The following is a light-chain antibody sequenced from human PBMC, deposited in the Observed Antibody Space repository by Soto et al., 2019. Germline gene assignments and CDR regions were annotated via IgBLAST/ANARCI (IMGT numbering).Light chain of an antibody. Sequence: QSVLTQPASVSGSPGQSITISCTGTSSDVGGYDYVSWYQLHPGKAPKLMVFEVSNRPSGVSYRFAGSKSGNTASLTLSGLQAEDVADSFCSSYSISTAYLFGSGTKVTV. CDR2: EVS. CDR3: SSYSISTAYL. J-gene: IGLJ1*01. V-gene: IGLV2-14*01. CDR1: SSDVGGYDY.